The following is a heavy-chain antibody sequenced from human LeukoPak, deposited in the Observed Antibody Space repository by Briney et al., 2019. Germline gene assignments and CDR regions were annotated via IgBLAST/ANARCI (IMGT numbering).Heavy chain of an antibody. J-gene: IGHJ4*02. V-gene: IGHV3-11*01. Sequence: PGGSLRLSCAASGFTFSDYYMSWIRQAPGKGLEWVSYISSSGSTIYYADSVKGRFTISRDNAKNSLYLQINTLRADDTSVYYCARDGWFGELRIYFDYWGQGTLVTVSS. CDR1: GFTFSDYY. CDR3: ARDGWFGELRIYFDY. D-gene: IGHD3-10*01. CDR2: ISSSGSTI.